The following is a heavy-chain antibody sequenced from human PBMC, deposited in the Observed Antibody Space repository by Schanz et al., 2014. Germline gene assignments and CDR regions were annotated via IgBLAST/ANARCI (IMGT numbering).Heavy chain of an antibody. CDR2: ICSRRTV. D-gene: IGHD3-10*01. CDR1: GFTFSDYC. CDR3: ARAQGVIRLYYGVDV. V-gene: IGHV3-11*01. Sequence: VQLVESGGGLVQPGRSLRLSCAASGFTFSDYCMVWIRQAPGKGLEWVSYICSRRTVKYADSVKGRFTISRDNSMNTVYLQMNSLRSDDAAVYYCARAQGVIRLYYGVDVWGQGTTVTVSS. J-gene: IGHJ6*02.